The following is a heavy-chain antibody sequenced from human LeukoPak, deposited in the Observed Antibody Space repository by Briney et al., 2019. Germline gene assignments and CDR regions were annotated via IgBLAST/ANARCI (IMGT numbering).Heavy chain of an antibody. Sequence: GGXXRLSCAASGFTFRSYAMSWVRQAPGKGLEWVSAISGSGGRTYYADSVKGRFTISRDNSKNTLYLQMNSLRAEDTAVYYCAKDPDPPGDYWGQGTLVTVSS. CDR2: ISGSGGRT. CDR1: GFTFRSYA. J-gene: IGHJ4*02. CDR3: AKDPDPPGDY. V-gene: IGHV3-23*01.